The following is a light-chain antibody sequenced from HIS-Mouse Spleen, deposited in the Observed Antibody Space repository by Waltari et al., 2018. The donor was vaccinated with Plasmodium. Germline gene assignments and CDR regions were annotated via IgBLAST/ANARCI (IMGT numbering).Light chain of an antibody. Sequence: SYELPQPPSVSVSPGQTAMHTCSGNALPQKYAYLSQQKSGQAPVLVIYEESKRPTGSPERFSGSSSGTRATLTISGAQVEDEADYYCYSTDSSGNHRVFGGGTKLTVL. J-gene: IGLJ3*02. CDR3: YSTDSSGNHRV. V-gene: IGLV3-10*01. CDR2: EES. CDR1: ALPQKY.